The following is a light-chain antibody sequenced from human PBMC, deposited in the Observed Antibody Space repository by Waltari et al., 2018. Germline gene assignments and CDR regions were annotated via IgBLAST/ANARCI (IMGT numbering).Light chain of an antibody. CDR3: QSYDTSLSVV. CDR1: GSNIGAGYD. V-gene: IGLV1-40*01. J-gene: IGLJ3*02. Sequence: QSVLTQPPSASGAPGQRVTISCTGSGSNIGAGYDVHWYQQLPRAAPKLLIYGSTSRPLGVPARFFGSTSGTSASLAIIGLQAEDEADYYCQSYDTSLSVVFGGGTKLTVL. CDR2: GST.